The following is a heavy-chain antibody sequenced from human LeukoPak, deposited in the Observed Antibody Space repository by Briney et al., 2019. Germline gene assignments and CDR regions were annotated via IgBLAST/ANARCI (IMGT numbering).Heavy chain of an antibody. D-gene: IGHD3-22*01. J-gene: IGHJ4*02. CDR2: ITSGVGIT. CDR1: GFTFRVYA. Sequence: PGGSLRLSCAASGFTFRVYAMHWVRQAPGKGLEWVSIITSGVGITYYADSVKGRFTISRDNSRNTLYLQTNSLTAEDTAVYYCAKGDYYDLDYWGQGTLVTVSS. CDR3: AKGDYYDLDY. V-gene: IGHV3-23*01.